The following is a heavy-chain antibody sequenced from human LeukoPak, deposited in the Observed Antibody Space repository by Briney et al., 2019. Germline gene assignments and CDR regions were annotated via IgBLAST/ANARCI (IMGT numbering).Heavy chain of an antibody. V-gene: IGHV4-59*08. CDR2: IYYSGST. CDR3: AGEQRSIFGVVTPRRGLDV. D-gene: IGHD3-3*01. Sequence: SETLSLTCTVSGGSISSCYWSWIRQPPGKGLEWIGYIYYSGSTNYNPSLKSRVTISVDTSKNQFSLKLSSVTAADTAVYYCAGEQRSIFGVVTPRRGLDVWGQGTTVTVSS. J-gene: IGHJ6*02. CDR1: GGSISSCY.